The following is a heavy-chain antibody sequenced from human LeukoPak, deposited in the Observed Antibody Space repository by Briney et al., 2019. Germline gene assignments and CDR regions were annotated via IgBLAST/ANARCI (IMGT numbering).Heavy chain of an antibody. CDR2: ISYDGSNK. Sequence: GGSLRLSCAASGFTFSSYAMHWVRQAPGKGLEWVAVISYDGSNKYYADSVKGRFTISRDNSKNTLYLQMNSLRAEDTAVYYCARERYYYDSSGYSPFDYWGQGTLVTVSS. CDR1: GFTFSSYA. D-gene: IGHD3-22*01. CDR3: ARERYYYDSSGYSPFDY. V-gene: IGHV3-30*04. J-gene: IGHJ4*02.